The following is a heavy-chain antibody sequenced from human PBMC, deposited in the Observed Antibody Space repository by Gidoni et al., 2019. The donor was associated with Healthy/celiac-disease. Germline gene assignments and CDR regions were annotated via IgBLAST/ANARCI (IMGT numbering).Heavy chain of an antibody. CDR1: GGPLRSYY. V-gene: IGHV4-59*01. D-gene: IGHD5-18*01. J-gene: IGHJ4*02. Sequence: QVQLQESGPGLVKPSETLSLTCPVPGGPLRSYYWSWIRQPPGKGLEWVGYIYYSGSTNYNPSLKSRVTISVDTSKNQFSLKLSSVTAADTAVYYCARVLGGYSYGQGFDYWGQGTLVTVSS. CDR2: IYYSGST. CDR3: ARVLGGYSYGQGFDY.